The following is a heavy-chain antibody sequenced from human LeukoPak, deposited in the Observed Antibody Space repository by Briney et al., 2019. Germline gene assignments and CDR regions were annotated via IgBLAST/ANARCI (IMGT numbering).Heavy chain of an antibody. J-gene: IGHJ4*02. CDR2: ISSSSSYI. Sequence: GGSLRLSCAASGFTFSTYTMNWVRQAPGKGLEWVSSISSSSSYIYYADSVKGRFTISSYNAKNSLYLQMNSLRAEDTAVDYCASGSDSSGYYPVSFDYWGQGTLVTVSS. CDR1: GFTFSTYT. D-gene: IGHD3-22*01. CDR3: ASGSDSSGYYPVSFDY. V-gene: IGHV3-21*01.